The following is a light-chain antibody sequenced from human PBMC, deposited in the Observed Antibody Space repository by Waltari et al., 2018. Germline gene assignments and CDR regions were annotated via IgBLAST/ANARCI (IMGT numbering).Light chain of an antibody. CDR2: RNH. CDR3: AAWDDSLSAWV. V-gene: IGLV1-47*01. CDR1: SSNIGINY. J-gene: IGLJ3*02. Sequence: QSVVTQPPSASGTPGQRVTIYCSGSSSNIGINYVYWYQQFPGTAPKLLIYRNHQRPSGVPDQFSGSKSGTSASLAISGLRSEDEADYYCAAWDDSLSAWVFGGGTKLTVL.